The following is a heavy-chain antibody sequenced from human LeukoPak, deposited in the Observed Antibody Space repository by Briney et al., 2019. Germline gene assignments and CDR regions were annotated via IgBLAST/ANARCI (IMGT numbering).Heavy chain of an antibody. V-gene: IGHV4-59*08. Sequence: SETLSLTCTVSGGSISSYYWSWIRQPPGKGLEWIGYIYYSGSTNYNPSLKSRVTISVDTSKNQFPLKLSSVTAADTAVYYCASLEVPAYYFDYWGQGTLVTVSS. D-gene: IGHD2-2*01. CDR2: IYYSGST. CDR1: GGSISSYY. J-gene: IGHJ4*02. CDR3: ASLEVPAYYFDY.